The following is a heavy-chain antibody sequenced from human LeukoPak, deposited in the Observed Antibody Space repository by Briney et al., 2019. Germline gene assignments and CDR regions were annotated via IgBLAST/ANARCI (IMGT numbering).Heavy chain of an antibody. J-gene: IGHJ4*02. CDR1: GFTFSTYS. V-gene: IGHV3-48*01. D-gene: IGHD2-8*02. Sequence: PGGSLRLSCAASGFTFSTYSMNWVRQAPGKGLEWVSYISTSSSIIYYADSVKGRFTISRDNAKNSLYLQMNSLRAEDTAVYYCARGGAGLWLAFKQQPMSGGVYFDYWGQGTLVTVSS. CDR3: ARGGAGLWLAFKQQPMSGGVYFDY. CDR2: ISTSSSII.